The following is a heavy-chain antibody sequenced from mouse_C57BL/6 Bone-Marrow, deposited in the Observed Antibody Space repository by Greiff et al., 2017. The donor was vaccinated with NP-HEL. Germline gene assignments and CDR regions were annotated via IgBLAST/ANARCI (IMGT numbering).Heavy chain of an antibody. CDR1: GFTFSDYY. Sequence: EVMLVESGGGLVQPGGSLKLSCAASGFTFSDYYMYWVRQTPEKRLEWVAYISNGGGSTYYPDTVKGRFTISSDNAKNTLYLQMSRLKSEDTAMYYCARQYYYGSSFYWYFDVWGTGTTVTVAS. CDR3: ARQYYYGSSFYWYFDV. J-gene: IGHJ1*03. CDR2: ISNGGGST. V-gene: IGHV5-12*01. D-gene: IGHD1-1*01.